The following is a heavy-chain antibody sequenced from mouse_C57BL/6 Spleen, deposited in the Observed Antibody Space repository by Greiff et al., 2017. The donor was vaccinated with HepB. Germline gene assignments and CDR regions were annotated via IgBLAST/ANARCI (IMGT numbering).Heavy chain of an antibody. Sequence: EVQRVESGGGLVKPGGSLKLSCAASGFTFSSYAMSWVRQTPEKRLEWVATISDGGSYTYYPDNVKGRFTISRDNAKNNLYLQMSHLKSEDTAMYYCARGGYYGSRPPDYWGQGTTLTVSS. CDR2: ISDGGSYT. J-gene: IGHJ2*01. CDR3: ARGGYYGSRPPDY. CDR1: GFTFSSYA. D-gene: IGHD1-1*01. V-gene: IGHV5-4*01.